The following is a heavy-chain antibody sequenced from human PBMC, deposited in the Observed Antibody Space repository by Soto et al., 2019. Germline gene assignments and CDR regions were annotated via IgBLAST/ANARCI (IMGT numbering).Heavy chain of an antibody. CDR2: INSDGSST. CDR3: ARDHGSGSYGHYYYYMDV. D-gene: IGHD3-10*01. CDR1: GFTFSSYW. Sequence: GGSLRLSCAASGFTFSSYWMHWVRQAPGKGLVWVSRINSDGSSTSYADSVKGRLTISRDNAKNTLDLQMNSLRAEDTAVYYCARDHGSGSYGHYYYYMDVWGKGTTVTVSS. V-gene: IGHV3-74*01. J-gene: IGHJ6*03.